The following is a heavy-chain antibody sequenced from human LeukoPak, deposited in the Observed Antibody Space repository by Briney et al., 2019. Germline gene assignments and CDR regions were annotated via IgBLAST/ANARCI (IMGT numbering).Heavy chain of an antibody. D-gene: IGHD7-27*01. CDR3: ARENWGSGSFDY. J-gene: IGHJ4*02. Sequence: SVKVSCKASGGTFSSYAISWVRQAPGQGLEWMGRIIPILGIANYAQKFQGRVTITADKSTSTAYMELSSLRSEDTAVYYCARENWGSGSFDYWGQGTLVTVSS. V-gene: IGHV1-69*04. CDR1: GGTFSSYA. CDR2: IIPILGIA.